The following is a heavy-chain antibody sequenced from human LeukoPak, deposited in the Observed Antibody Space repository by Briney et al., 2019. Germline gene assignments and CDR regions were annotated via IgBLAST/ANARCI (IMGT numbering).Heavy chain of an antibody. Sequence: ASVKVSCKASGYTLINYYINWVRQATGQGAEGMGWMNPNSGNTGYAQKFQGRVTMTRNTSISTAYMELSSLRSEDTAVYYCARGNIPGGYYGMDVWGQGTTVTVSS. CDR2: MNPNSGNT. J-gene: IGHJ6*02. CDR3: ARGNIPGGYYGMDV. CDR1: GYTLINYY. V-gene: IGHV1-8*01. D-gene: IGHD2-15*01.